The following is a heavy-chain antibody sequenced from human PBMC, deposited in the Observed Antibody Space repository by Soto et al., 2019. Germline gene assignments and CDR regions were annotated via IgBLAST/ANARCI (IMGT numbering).Heavy chain of an antibody. J-gene: IGHJ3*02. V-gene: IGHV3-30*18. CDR1: GFTFSSYG. Sequence: GGSLRLSCAASGFTFSSYGMHWVRQAPGKGLEWVAVISYDGSNKYYADSVKGRFTISRDNSKNTLYLQMNSLRAEDTAVYYCAKDRNYYDSSGYYSGAFDIWGQGTMVTVSS. D-gene: IGHD3-22*01. CDR3: AKDRNYYDSSGYYSGAFDI. CDR2: ISYDGSNK.